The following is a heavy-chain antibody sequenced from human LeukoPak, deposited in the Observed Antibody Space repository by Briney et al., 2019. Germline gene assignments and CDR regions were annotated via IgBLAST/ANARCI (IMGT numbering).Heavy chain of an antibody. CDR3: ARQVGRGTQIYYMDV. D-gene: IGHD3-16*01. V-gene: IGHV4-30-4*07. CDR1: GGSVSSGGYC. CDR2: IYDGEKT. J-gene: IGHJ6*03. Sequence: PSQTLSLTCAVSGGSVSSGGYCWSWIRQPPGNGLEWIGYIYDGEKTYQNPSLRSRLTISVDTSHNQFSLRLSSVTAADTAVYYCARQVGRGTQIYYMDVWGKGTTVTVSS.